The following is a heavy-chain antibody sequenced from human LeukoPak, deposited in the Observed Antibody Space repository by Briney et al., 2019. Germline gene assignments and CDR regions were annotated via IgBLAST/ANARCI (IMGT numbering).Heavy chain of an antibody. Sequence: SETLSLTCTVSGGSFSGYYWSWIRQPPGKGLEWIGEINHSGGTNYNPSLKSRVTISVDTSKHQFSLKLSSVTAADTAVYYCARGTNQRLEYYYYMDVWGKGTTVTVSS. V-gene: IGHV4-34*01. J-gene: IGHJ6*03. CDR2: INHSGGT. CDR1: GGSFSGYY. D-gene: IGHD1-1*01. CDR3: ARGTNQRLEYYYYMDV.